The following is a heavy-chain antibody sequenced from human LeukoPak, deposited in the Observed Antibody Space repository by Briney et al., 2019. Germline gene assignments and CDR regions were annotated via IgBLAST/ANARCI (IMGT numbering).Heavy chain of an antibody. D-gene: IGHD5-24*01. V-gene: IGHV3-23*01. CDR2: ISGSGNGT. CDR3: AKRTMSAFDS. CDR1: GFTFRAYA. Sequence: GGSLRLSCTASGFTFRAYAMNWVRQAPGKGLEWLSGISGSGNGTYYADSVKGRFIISRDNPKNMVYLQMNSLTVEDTATYYCAKRTMSAFDSWGQGTLLIVSS. J-gene: IGHJ4*02.